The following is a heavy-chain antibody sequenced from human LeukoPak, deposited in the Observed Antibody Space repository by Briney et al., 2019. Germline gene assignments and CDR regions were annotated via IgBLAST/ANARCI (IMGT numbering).Heavy chain of an antibody. V-gene: IGHV4-34*01. CDR1: GGSFSGYY. Sequence: SETLSLTCAVYGGSFSGYYWSWIRQPPGKELEWIGKINHSGSTNYNPSLKSRVTISVDTSKNQFSLKLSSVTAADTAVYYCASIGYCSGGSCYGVDYWGQGTLVTVSS. J-gene: IGHJ4*02. D-gene: IGHD2-15*01. CDR3: ASIGYCSGGSCYGVDY. CDR2: INHSGST.